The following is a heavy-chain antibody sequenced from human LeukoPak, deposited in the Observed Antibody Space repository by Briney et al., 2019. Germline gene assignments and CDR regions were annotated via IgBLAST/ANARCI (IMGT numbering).Heavy chain of an antibody. J-gene: IGHJ4*02. CDR1: GFIFGKYA. CDR2: ISGGGDST. V-gene: IGHV3-23*01. D-gene: IGHD2-21*01. Sequence: GGSLRLSCVGSGFIFGKYAMTWVRQAPGKGLEWVSTISGGGDSTWNADSVKGRFTISRDNAKNSLYLQMNSLRAEDTAVYYCAGGLGIAGRDYYFDYWGQGTLVTVSS. CDR3: AGGLGIAGRDYYFDY.